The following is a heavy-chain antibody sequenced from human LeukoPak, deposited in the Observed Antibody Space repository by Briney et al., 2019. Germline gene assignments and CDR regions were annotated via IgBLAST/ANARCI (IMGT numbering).Heavy chain of an antibody. D-gene: IGHD6-13*01. J-gene: IGHJ4*02. CDR3: ARGIAAATIDY. V-gene: IGHV3-23*01. CDR2: ISGSGGST. CDR1: GFTFSSYA. Sequence: GGSLRLSCAASGFTFSSYAMSWVRQAPGKGLEWVSAISGSGGSTYYADSVKGRFTISRDNAKNSLYLQMNSLRAEDTAVYYCARGIAAATIDYWGQGTLVTVSS.